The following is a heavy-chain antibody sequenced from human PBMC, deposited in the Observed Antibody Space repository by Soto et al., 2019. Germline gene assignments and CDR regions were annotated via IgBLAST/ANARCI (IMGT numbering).Heavy chain of an antibody. J-gene: IGHJ6*02. D-gene: IGHD7-27*01. Sequence: EVQLVESGGGLVQPGGSLRLSCAASGFTVSSNYMSWVRQAPGKGLEWVSVIYSGGSTYYADSVKGRFTISRHNSKNTLYLQMNSLRAEDTAVYYCARELSNGDEYYYGMDVWGQGTTVTGSS. CDR1: GFTVSSNY. CDR3: ARELSNGDEYYYGMDV. V-gene: IGHV3-53*04. CDR2: IYSGGST.